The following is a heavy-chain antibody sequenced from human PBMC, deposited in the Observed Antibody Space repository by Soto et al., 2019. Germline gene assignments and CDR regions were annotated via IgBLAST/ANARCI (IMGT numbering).Heavy chain of an antibody. V-gene: IGHV5-51*01. CDR3: TRPQSSGWYDF. J-gene: IGHJ5*01. D-gene: IGHD3-22*01. CDR2: INPVDSDI. CDR1: GYSFITHW. Sequence: GESLKISCKGSGYSFITHWIAWVRQTPGEGLEWMGIINPVDSDIRYSPSFQGQVTISVDKSINTAYLQWSSLKASDTATYYCTRPQSSGWYDFWGQGTLVTVSS.